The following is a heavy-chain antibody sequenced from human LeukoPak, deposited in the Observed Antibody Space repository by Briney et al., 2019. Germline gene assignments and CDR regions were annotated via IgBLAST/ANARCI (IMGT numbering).Heavy chain of an antibody. Sequence: ASVKVSCKASGYTFTGYYMHWVRQAPGQGLEWMGWINPNSGGTNYAQKFQGRVTMTRDTSISTAYMELSRLRSDDTAVYYCASFNTYYYVSSGYIYWGQGTLVTVSS. CDR2: INPNSGGT. D-gene: IGHD3-22*01. J-gene: IGHJ4*02. CDR1: GYTFTGYY. CDR3: ASFNTYYYVSSGYIY. V-gene: IGHV1-2*02.